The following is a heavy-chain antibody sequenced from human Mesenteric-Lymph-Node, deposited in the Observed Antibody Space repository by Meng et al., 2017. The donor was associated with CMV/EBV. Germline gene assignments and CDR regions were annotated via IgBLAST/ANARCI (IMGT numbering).Heavy chain of an antibody. J-gene: IGHJ3*02. V-gene: IGHV3-15*01. CDR3: TTDVLYYYDSSGYQIDAFDI. D-gene: IGHD3-22*01. CDR1: GFTFVNAY. CDR2: IKTKSDGGTT. Sequence: GESLKISCAASGFTFVNAYMRWVRQAPGKGLEWVGHIKTKSDGGTTDYAAPVKDRFTISRDDSKNTLYLQMHSLKTEDTAVYYCTTDVLYYYDSSGYQIDAFDIWGQGTMVTVSS.